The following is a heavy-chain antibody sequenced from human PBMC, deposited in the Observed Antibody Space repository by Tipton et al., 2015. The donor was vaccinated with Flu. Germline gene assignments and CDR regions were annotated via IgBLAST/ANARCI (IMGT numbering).Heavy chain of an antibody. J-gene: IGHJ4*02. CDR2: IYTRGST. D-gene: IGHD6-6*01. CDR3: ARDTIAARSRDYFDY. V-gene: IGHV4-4*07. CDR1: GGSISSYY. Sequence: TLSLTCTVSGGSISSYYWSWIRQPAGKGLEWIGRIYTRGSTNYNPSLKSRVTMSVDTSKNQFSLKLSSVTAADTAVYYCARDTIAARSRDYFDYWGQGTLVTVSS.